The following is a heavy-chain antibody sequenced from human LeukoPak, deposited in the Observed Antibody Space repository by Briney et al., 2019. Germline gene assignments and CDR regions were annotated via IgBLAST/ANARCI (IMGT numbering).Heavy chain of an antibody. CDR1: GFTFSSYA. V-gene: IGHV3-30-3*01. CDR3: AKVKYSSGWYYFDY. Sequence: GRSLRLSCAASGFTFSSYAMHWVRQAPGKGLEWVAVISYDGSNKYYADSVKGRFTISRDNAKNSLYLQMSSLRAEDMALYYCAKVKYSSGWYYFDYWGQGTLVTVSS. CDR2: ISYDGSNK. J-gene: IGHJ4*02. D-gene: IGHD6-19*01.